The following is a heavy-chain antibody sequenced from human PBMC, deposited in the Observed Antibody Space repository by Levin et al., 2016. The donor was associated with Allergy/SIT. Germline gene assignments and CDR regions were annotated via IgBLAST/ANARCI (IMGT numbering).Heavy chain of an antibody. CDR1: GFTFSSYA. CDR2: ISGSGGST. V-gene: IGHV3-23*01. J-gene: IGHJ4*02. CDR3: AKATYYYDSSGLGY. D-gene: IGHD3-22*01. Sequence: GGSLRLSCAASGFTFSSYAMSWVRQAPGKGLEWVSAISGSGGSTYYADSVKGRFTISRDSSKNTLYLQMNSLRAEDTAVYYCAKATYYYDSSGLGYWGQGTLVTVSS.